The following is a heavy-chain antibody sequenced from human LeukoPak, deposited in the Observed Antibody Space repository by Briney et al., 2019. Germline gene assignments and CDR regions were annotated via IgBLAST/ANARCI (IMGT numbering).Heavy chain of an antibody. CDR1: GYTFSSYG. J-gene: IGHJ6*03. D-gene: IGHD2-2*01. CDR2: ISAYNGNT. CDR3: ARDASLVVNYYYYYMDV. V-gene: IGHV1-18*01. Sequence: ASVKVSCKASGYTFSSYGISWVRQAPGQGLEWMGWISAYNGNTNYAQKLQGRVTMTTDTSTGTAYMELRSLRSDDTAVYYCARDASLVVNYYYYYMDVWGKGTTVTVSS.